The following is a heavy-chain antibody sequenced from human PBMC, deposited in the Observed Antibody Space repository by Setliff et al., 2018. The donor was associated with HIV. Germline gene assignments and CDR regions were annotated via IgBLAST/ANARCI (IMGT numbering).Heavy chain of an antibody. J-gene: IGHJ4*02. CDR1: GFVVSSNH. CDR3: ASIELAAMVPVDY. D-gene: IGHD5-18*01. Sequence: GSLRLSCAASGFVVSSNHMTWVRQAPGKGLEWVSVINGGTTTYYADSVKGRFTISRDNAKNSLFLQMNSLRAEDTAVYYCASIELAAMVPVDYWGQGTLVTVSS. CDR2: INGGTTT. V-gene: IGHV3-66*01.